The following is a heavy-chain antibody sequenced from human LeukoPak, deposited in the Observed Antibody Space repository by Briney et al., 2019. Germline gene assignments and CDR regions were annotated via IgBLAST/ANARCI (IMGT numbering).Heavy chain of an antibody. CDR3: ARDSHDRFFDP. Sequence: SETLSLTCTVSGGSISSSSYYWGWLRQPPGKGLEWIGSIYYSGSTYYNPSLKSRVTISVDTSKNQFSLKLSSVTAADTAVYYCARDSHDRFFDPWGQGTLVTVSS. V-gene: IGHV4-39*07. CDR1: GGSISSSSYY. D-gene: IGHD1-14*01. CDR2: IYYSGST. J-gene: IGHJ5*02.